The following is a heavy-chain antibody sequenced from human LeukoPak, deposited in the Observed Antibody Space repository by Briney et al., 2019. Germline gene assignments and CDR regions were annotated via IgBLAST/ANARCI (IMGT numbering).Heavy chain of an antibody. D-gene: IGHD2-2*01. V-gene: IGHV1-18*01. CDR3: AMTSNESVVYWSDP. CDR2: ISAYNGNT. J-gene: IGHJ5*02. CDR1: GYTFTTYG. Sequence: ASVKVSCKASGYTFTTYGISWVRQAPGQGLEWMGRISAYNGNTNYSHKLSGRGTMTTDTSSSTASMELRSMRSDDTAVDFCAMTSNESVVYWSDPWGQGTLVAASS.